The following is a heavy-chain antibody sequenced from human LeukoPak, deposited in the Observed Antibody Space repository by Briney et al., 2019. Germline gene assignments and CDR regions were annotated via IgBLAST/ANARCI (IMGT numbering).Heavy chain of an antibody. V-gene: IGHV1-2*02. D-gene: IGHD3-10*01. J-gene: IGHJ6*03. CDR3: ARDEGYYGSGSYRPYYYYYMDV. CDR2: INPNSGGT. Sequence: ASVKVSCKASGYTFTGYYMHWVRQAPGQGLEWMGWINPNSGGTNYAQKFRGKVTMTRDTSISTAYMELSRLRSDDTAVYYCARDEGYYGSGSYRPYYYYYMDVWGKGTTVTVSS. CDR1: GYTFTGYY.